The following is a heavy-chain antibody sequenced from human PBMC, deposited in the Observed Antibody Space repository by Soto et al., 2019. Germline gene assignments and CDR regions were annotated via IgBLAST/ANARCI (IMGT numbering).Heavy chain of an antibody. J-gene: IGHJ4*02. CDR3: AKDHRGYDLDY. V-gene: IGHV3-30*18. CDR2: ISYDGSNK. Sequence: QVQLVESGGGVVQPGRSPRLSCAASGFTFSSYGMHWVRQAPGKGLEWVAVISYDGSNKYYADSVKGRFTISRDNSKNTLYLQMNSLRAEDTAVYYCAKDHRGYDLDYWGQGTLVTVSS. CDR1: GFTFSSYG. D-gene: IGHD5-12*01.